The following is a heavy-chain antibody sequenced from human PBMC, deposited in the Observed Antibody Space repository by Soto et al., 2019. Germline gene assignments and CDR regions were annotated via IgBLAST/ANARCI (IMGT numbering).Heavy chain of an antibody. CDR3: ARGGGSDSFDY. J-gene: IGHJ4*02. CDR1: GASITFGGYS. D-gene: IGHD1-26*01. V-gene: IGHV4-30-2*01. CDR2: INHLETT. Sequence: SETLSLACTVSGASITFGGYSWSWIRQTPGKGLEWIGYINHLETTFYNPSFESRLTLSIDRAKNQFSLKLHSMSAADRAVYFCARGGGSDSFDYWGQGILVTVSS.